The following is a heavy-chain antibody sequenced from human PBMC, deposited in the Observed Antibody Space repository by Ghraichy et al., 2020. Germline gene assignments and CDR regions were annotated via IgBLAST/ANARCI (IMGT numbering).Heavy chain of an antibody. CDR1: GDYISSNW. J-gene: IGHJ3*02. V-gene: IGHV4-59*01. D-gene: IGHD3-16*01. CDR2: INYSGNT. CDR3: AKVSYAPFDALDI. Sequence: SQTISLTCSVSGDYISSNWLSWIRQSPGKGLEWIGDINYSGNTNYNPSLKSRVTISADTSENQLSLKLSSVTAADTAVYYCAKVSYAPFDALDIWGLGTMVTVSS.